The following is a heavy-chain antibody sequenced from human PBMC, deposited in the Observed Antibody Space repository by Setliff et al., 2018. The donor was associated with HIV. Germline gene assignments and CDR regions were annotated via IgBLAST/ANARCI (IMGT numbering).Heavy chain of an antibody. D-gene: IGHD6-13*01. Sequence: PSETLSLTCAVSGYSISSGYYWGWIRQHPGKGLEGIGSIFHRGSTYYNTSLQSRVTISLHTTKNKFSLKMSSVSAAATAVYYCARLPAADGTVDYWGQGTLVTVSS. CDR1: GYSISSGYY. CDR2: IFHRGST. CDR3: ARLPAADGTVDY. J-gene: IGHJ4*02. V-gene: IGHV4-38-2*01.